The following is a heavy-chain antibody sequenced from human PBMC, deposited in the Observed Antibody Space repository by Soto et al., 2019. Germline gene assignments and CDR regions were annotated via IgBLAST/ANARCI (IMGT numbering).Heavy chain of an antibody. CDR2: IKQDGSGK. V-gene: IGHV3-7*05. J-gene: IGHJ6*02. Sequence: GGSLRLSCAASGFTFSSYWMSWVRQAPGKGLEWVANIKQDGSGKYYVDSVKGRFTISRDNAKNSLYLQMNSLRAEDTAVYYCARVHLYRGYYYYGMDVWGQGTTVTVSS. CDR1: GFTFSSYW. D-gene: IGHD3-16*02. CDR3: ARVHLYRGYYYYGMDV.